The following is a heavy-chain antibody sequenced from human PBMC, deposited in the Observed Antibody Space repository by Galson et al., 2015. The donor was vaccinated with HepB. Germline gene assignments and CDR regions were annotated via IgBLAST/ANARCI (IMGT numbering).Heavy chain of an antibody. CDR3: AREGYYDSRSFFDY. CDR1: GFTFSSYS. J-gene: IGHJ4*02. V-gene: IGHV3-48*01. Sequence: SLRLSCAASGFTFSSYSMNWVRQAPGKELEWVSYISSSSSTIYYADSVKGRFTISRDNAKNSLYLQMNSLRAEDTAVYYCAREGYYDSRSFFDYWGQGTLVTVSS. D-gene: IGHD3-22*01. CDR2: ISSSSSTI.